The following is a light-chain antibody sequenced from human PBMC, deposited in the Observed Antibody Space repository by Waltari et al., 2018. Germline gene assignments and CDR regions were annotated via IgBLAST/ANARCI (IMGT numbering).Light chain of an antibody. CDR3: CSYAGSSTFL. Sequence: QSALPQPPSVSGSPGQSITISCPGTSRDAGSYNFFSWYQQNPGKAPKIMIYEVTTRPSGVSNRFSGSKSGNTASLTISGLQADDEADYYCCSYAGSSTFLFGGGTKLTVL. V-gene: IGLV2-23*02. CDR2: EVT. CDR1: SRDAGSYNF. J-gene: IGLJ2*01.